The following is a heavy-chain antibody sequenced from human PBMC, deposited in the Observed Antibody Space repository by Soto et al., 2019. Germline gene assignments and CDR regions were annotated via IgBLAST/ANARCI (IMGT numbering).Heavy chain of an antibody. CDR3: AGGGEAVPAP. D-gene: IGHD3-16*01. Sequence: SETLSLTCTVSGGSISSRNFYWAWIRQPPGRGLGWIWSIYHMESPSSNPSLKSRVTISVDTSKNHFSRSRTSLTASDTAFFYCAGGGEAVPAPGGRGALVTVSS. V-gene: IGHV4-39*02. CDR2: IYHMESP. J-gene: IGHJ5*02. CDR1: GGSISSRNFY.